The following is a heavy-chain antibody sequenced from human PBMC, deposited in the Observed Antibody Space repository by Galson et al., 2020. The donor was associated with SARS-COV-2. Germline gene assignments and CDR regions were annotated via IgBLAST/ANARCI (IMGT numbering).Heavy chain of an antibody. Sequence: RLSCAASGFTFRNYAMTWVRQAPGKGLEWVSAISGSSGGTYYADSVKGRFTISRDNSKKTLYLQMNRLRAADTAVYYCAKEDDTSGYFWGGLTYWGQGALVTVSS. CDR3: AKEDDTSGYFWGGLTY. CDR2: ISGSSGGT. D-gene: IGHD3-22*01. J-gene: IGHJ4*02. CDR1: GFTFRNYA. V-gene: IGHV3-23*01.